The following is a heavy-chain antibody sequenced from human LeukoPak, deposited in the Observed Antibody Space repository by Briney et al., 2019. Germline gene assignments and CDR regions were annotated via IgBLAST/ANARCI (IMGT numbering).Heavy chain of an antibody. CDR3: ARGHRPSGQSYGLTYYFDY. D-gene: IGHD3-16*01. CDR1: GASINSGPYY. Sequence: SQTLSLTCSVSGASINSGPYYWTWIRQPAGTGLEWLGRVYTSGTINYNPSLKSRVTMSIDTSKNQFSLKLTSVTAADTAVYFCARGHRPSGQSYGLTYYFDYWGQGTLVTVSS. CDR2: VYTSGTI. J-gene: IGHJ4*02. V-gene: IGHV4-61*02.